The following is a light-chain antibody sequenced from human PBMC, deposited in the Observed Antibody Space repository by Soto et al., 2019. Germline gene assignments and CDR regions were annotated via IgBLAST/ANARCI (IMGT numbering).Light chain of an antibody. CDR1: QSVSSSY. CDR2: GAS. Sequence: EIVMTQSPATLSVSPGERATLSCRASQSVSSSYLAWYQQKPGQAPRLLIYGASSRATGIQDRFSGSGSGTDFTLTISRLEPEDFAVYYCQQYGRSPTTFGQGTKLDIK. V-gene: IGKV3-20*01. J-gene: IGKJ1*01. CDR3: QQYGRSPTT.